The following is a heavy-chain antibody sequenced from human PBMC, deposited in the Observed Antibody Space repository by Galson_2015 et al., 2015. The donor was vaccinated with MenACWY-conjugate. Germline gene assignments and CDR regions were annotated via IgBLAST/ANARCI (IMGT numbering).Heavy chain of an antibody. D-gene: IGHD3-22*01. Sequence: SLRLSCAASGFTFSDYYMSWIRQAPGKGLEWVSYISSSSSYTNYADSVKGRFTISRDNAKNSLYLQMNSLRAEDTAVYYCARDRDYDSSSSAFDIWGQGTMVTVSS. J-gene: IGHJ3*02. CDR2: ISSSSSYT. V-gene: IGHV3-11*06. CDR3: ARDRDYDSSSSAFDI. CDR1: GFTFSDYY.